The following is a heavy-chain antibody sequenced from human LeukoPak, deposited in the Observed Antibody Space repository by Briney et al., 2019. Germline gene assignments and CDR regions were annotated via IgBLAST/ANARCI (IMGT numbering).Heavy chain of an antibody. CDR2: IGTDGSST. Sequence: GGSLRLSCAASGFTFSSYWMHWVRQVPGKGLVWVSRIGTDGSSTTYADYVKGRFSISRDNAKNTLYLQMNSLRAEDTAVYYCARDGDTLFDYWGQGTLVTVSS. CDR1: GFTFSSYW. J-gene: IGHJ4*02. V-gene: IGHV3-74*01. CDR3: ARDGDTLFDY.